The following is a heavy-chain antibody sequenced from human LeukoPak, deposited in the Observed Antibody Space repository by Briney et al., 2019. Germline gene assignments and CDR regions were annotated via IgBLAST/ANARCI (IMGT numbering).Heavy chain of an antibody. V-gene: IGHV4-4*07. CDR2: IYPSGNT. J-gene: IGHJ6*03. D-gene: IGHD6-19*01. CDR3: ARDAGSGWYGRDYYYMDV. Sequence: SETLSLTCTVSRGSTSTYYWSWIRQPAGKGLEWIGRIYPSGNTNFNPSLMSRVTMSIDTSKNQFSLKLSSVTAADTAVYYCARDAGSGWYGRDYYYMDVWGKGTTVTVSS. CDR1: RGSTSTYY.